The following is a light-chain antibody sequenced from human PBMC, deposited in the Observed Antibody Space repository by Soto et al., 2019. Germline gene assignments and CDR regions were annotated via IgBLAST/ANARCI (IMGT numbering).Light chain of an antibody. CDR2: HAS. CDR3: QQYYGLPPLT. J-gene: IGKJ5*01. Sequence: DIQMTQSQSSLSASVGDRVTITCQASQNITNNLSWYQQKPGKAPNLLIYHASKLAKGVTSRFSGSGSGTDFSFIITSLQREDLATYYCQQYYGLPPLTFGQAARLEIK. CDR1: QNITNN. V-gene: IGKV1-33*01.